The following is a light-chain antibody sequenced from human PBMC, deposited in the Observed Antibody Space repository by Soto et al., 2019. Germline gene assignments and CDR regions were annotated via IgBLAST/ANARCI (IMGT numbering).Light chain of an antibody. V-gene: IGLV2-11*01. CDR1: SSDVGGYNY. J-gene: IGLJ2*01. CDR2: DVG. CDR3: CSYAGRYTFGA. Sequence: QSALTQPRSVSGSPGQSVTISCTGTSSDVGGYNYVSWYQQHPGKAPKLMIYDVGQRPSGVPDRFSGSKSGNTASLTISGLQTDDEADYYCCSYAGRYTFGAFGGGTKLTVL.